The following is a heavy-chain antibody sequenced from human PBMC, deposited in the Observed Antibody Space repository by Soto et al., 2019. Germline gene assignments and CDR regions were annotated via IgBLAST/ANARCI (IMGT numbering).Heavy chain of an antibody. D-gene: IGHD3-3*01. Sequence: SETLSLTCTVSGGSISSGDYSWSWVRQSTGKGLEWIGHIYNSGITYYNPSLKSRVVISIDTSRNQFSLRLNSLTAADRAVYFCARGVTVFGLVSRFWFDPWGQGTVVTV. V-gene: IGHV4-30-4*01. J-gene: IGHJ5*02. CDR1: GGSISSGDYS. CDR3: ARGVTVFGLVSRFWFDP. CDR2: IYNSGIT.